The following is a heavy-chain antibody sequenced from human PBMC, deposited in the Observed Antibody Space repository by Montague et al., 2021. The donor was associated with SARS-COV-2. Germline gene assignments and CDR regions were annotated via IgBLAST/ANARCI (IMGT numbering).Heavy chain of an antibody. CDR2: TYYRSKWYN. CDR1: GDSVSSNTVA. D-gene: IGHD6-6*01. CDR3: ARDSEYSIDH. V-gene: IGHV6-1*01. J-gene: IGHJ4*02. Sequence: CAISGDSVSSNTVAWNRFRQSPSRGLEWLGRTYYRSKWYNDYAVSMQSRVTINPDTSKNQFSLHVNSVTPEDTAVYYCARDSEYSIDHWGQGLLVTVSS.